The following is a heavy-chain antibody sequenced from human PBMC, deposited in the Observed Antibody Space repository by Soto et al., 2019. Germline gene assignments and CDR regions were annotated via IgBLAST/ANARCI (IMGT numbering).Heavy chain of an antibody. CDR2: ISAYNANA. Sequence: QIQLLQSGAEVKKPGASVKVTCKASGYTFRNFGISWVRQAPGQGLEWMGWISAYNANANYAQKSQGRPPMTADTSTSTAYMELRSLGSDDTAVYSCARENSYLASGGQGPLVTVSS. J-gene: IGHJ4*02. CDR1: GYTFRNFG. V-gene: IGHV1-18*01. CDR3: ARENSYLAS.